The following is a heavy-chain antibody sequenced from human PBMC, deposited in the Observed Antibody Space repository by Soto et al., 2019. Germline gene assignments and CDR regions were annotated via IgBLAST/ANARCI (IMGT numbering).Heavy chain of an antibody. J-gene: IGHJ1*01. CDR1: GFTFKYYA. V-gene: IGHV3-23*01. Sequence: EVQLLQSGGGLAQPGTSLRLSCAASGFTFKYYAMTWVRQAPGKGLEWVSTISGSGDKTDYADSVKGRFRVSRDNSKHTLYLEMDSLRADDTALYYCARESKWYGGQYFQDWGQATLVTVSS. CDR3: ARESKWYGGQYFQD. CDR2: ISGSGDKT. D-gene: IGHD2-8*01.